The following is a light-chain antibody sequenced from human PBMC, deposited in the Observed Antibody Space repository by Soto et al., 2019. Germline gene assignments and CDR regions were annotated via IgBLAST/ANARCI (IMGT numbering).Light chain of an antibody. V-gene: IGKV3-11*01. CDR3: QQRSNWPSLT. CDR2: DAS. J-gene: IGKJ4*01. CDR1: PSVTNY. Sequence: PRDSATTSCRATPSVTNYLAWYQQNSGQAPRLLIYDASNRATGIPARFSGSGSGTDFTLTISSLEPEDFAVYYCQQRSNWPSLTFGGGTKVDIK.